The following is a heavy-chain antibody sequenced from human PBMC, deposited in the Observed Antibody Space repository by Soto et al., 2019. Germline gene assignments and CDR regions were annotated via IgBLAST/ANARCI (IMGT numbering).Heavy chain of an antibody. V-gene: IGHV1-46*01. Sequence: HLAQSGPEVKRPGASVKISCKASGFIFTDWFMHWVRQAPGQGPEWRGIINTSGGNSIYSQKFQDRVTMTRDTSTCTLYVELSSLTSADTAVYYCAKEGAIPGEVDAWGQGTLVTVSS. CDR2: INTSGGNS. J-gene: IGHJ1*01. D-gene: IGHD2-21*01. CDR1: GFIFTDWF. CDR3: AKEGAIPGEVDA.